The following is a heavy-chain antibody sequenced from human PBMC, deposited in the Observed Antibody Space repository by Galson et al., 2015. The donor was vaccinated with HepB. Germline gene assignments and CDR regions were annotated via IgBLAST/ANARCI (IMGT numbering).Heavy chain of an antibody. V-gene: IGHV3-72*01. CDR2: IRNKPNSYTT. Sequence: SLRLSCAASGFTFSDHYMDWVRQAPGKGLEWIGRIRNKPNSYTTEYAASVKGRFTISRDDSKNSLYLQMHSLKTEDTAVYYCARASHCAFDYWGQGTLVTVSS. D-gene: IGHD2-2*01. CDR1: GFTFSDHY. CDR3: ARASHCAFDY. J-gene: IGHJ4*02.